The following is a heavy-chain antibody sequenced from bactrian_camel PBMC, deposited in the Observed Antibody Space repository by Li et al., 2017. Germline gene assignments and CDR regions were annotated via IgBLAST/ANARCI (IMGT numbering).Heavy chain of an antibody. CDR3: ATDYGLGYPTRNLFGY. CDR2: IYTGGGRT. V-gene: IGHV3S1*01. CDR1: GYIYGDGC. Sequence: HVQLVESGGGSVQAGGSLRLSCAASGYIYGDGCMAWFRQAPGKGREGVAAIYTGGGRTYYADSAKGRFTISRDNAKNTLYLEMNSLKREDTAVYYCATDYGLGYPTRNLFGYWGQGTQVTVS. J-gene: IGHJ6*01. D-gene: IGHD5*01.